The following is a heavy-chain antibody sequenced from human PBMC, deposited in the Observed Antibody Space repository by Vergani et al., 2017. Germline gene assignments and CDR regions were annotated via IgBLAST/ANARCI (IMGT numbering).Heavy chain of an antibody. CDR3: AKDLRGSYYVLESPMAFDY. V-gene: IGHV1-18*04. CDR2: ISAYNGNT. J-gene: IGHJ4*02. CDR1: GYTFTSYG. D-gene: IGHD1-26*01. Sequence: QVQLVQSGAEVKKPGASVKVSCKASGYTFTSYGISWVRQAPGQGLEWMGWISAYNGNTNYAQKLQGRVTMTTDTSTSTAYMELRSLRSDDTAVYYCAKDLRGSYYVLESPMAFDYWGQGTLVSVSS.